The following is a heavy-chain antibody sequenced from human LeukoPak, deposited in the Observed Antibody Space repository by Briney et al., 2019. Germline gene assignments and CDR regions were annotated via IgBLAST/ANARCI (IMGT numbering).Heavy chain of an antibody. Sequence: PGRSLRLSCAASGFSFSSYWMSWVRQAPGKGLEWVASIKQDGSEKYYVDSVKGRFTISRDNAKNSLYLQMNSLRAEDTAVYYCASRYSGSYPCYFDYWGQGTLVTVSS. CDR3: ASRYSGSYPCYFDY. CDR2: IKQDGSEK. J-gene: IGHJ4*02. D-gene: IGHD1-26*01. CDR1: GFSFSSYW. V-gene: IGHV3-7*02.